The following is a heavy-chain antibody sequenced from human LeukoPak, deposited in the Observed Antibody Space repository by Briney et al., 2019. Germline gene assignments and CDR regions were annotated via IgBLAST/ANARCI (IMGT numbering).Heavy chain of an antibody. CDR1: GFTFSRYS. D-gene: IGHD3-10*01. V-gene: IGHV3-21*01. Sequence: GGSLRLPCAASGFTFSRYSMNWVRQAPGKGLEWVSSVTSTGSYIFDADSVKGRFTISRDNAKNSLYLQMNSLRAEDTAVYYCAREGYYGSGSGNYYYYGMDVWGQGTTVTVSS. CDR2: VTSTGSYI. CDR3: AREGYYGSGSGNYYYYGMDV. J-gene: IGHJ6*02.